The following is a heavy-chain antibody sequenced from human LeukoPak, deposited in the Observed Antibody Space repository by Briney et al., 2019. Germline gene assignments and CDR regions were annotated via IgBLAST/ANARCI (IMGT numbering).Heavy chain of an antibody. CDR3: ARDAIGFSWFLFDY. V-gene: IGHV3-48*03. Sequence: GGSLRLSCAASGFTFSSYEMNWVRQAPGKWLEWVSYISSSGSTIYYADSVKGRFTISRDNAKNSLYLQMNSLRAEDTAVYYCARDAIGFSWFLFDYWGQGTLVTVSS. D-gene: IGHD6-13*01. CDR1: GFTFSSYE. J-gene: IGHJ4*02. CDR2: ISSSGSTI.